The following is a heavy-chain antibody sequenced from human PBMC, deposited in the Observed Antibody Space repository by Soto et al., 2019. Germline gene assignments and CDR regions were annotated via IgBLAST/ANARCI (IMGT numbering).Heavy chain of an antibody. D-gene: IGHD6-13*01. Sequence: QVQLVESGGGMVQPGRSLRLSCAASGFTFSTHAMHWVRQAPGKGLECVAIVSFDGSNKYYADSVKGRFTISRDNSKNTLYLQMSGLTPEDTAFYYCARDQTGITTAGGGRIDRWGQGTLVTVSS. CDR1: GFTFSTHA. J-gene: IGHJ5*02. CDR3: ARDQTGITTAGGGRIDR. V-gene: IGHV3-30-3*01. CDR2: VSFDGSNK.